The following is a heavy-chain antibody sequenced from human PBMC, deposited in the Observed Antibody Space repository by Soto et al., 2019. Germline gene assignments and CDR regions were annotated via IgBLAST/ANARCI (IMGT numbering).Heavy chain of an antibody. CDR2: ISSSSSTI. D-gene: IGHD3-9*01. CDR3: ARDRDDILTGDYYYYYMDV. Sequence: EVQLVESGGGLVQPGGSLRLSCAASGFTFSSYSMNWVRQAPGKGLEWVSYISSSSSTIYYADSVKGRFTISRDNAKNPLDSQMNRLEGGGHGVEYCARDRDDILTGDYYYYYMDVWGKGTTVTVSS. J-gene: IGHJ6*03. CDR1: GFTFSSYS. V-gene: IGHV3-48*01.